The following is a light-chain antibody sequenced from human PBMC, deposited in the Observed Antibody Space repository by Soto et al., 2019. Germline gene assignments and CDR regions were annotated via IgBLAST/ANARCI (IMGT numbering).Light chain of an antibody. Sequence: DIQMTQSPSSLSASVGDRVTITCQASQDISNYLNWYQQKPGKAPKLLIFDASNVETVVPSRFSRSGSETDFTFTIHSRQPEYAATYYCQQYEDLPLTFGGGTKVGI. CDR2: DAS. CDR3: QQYEDLPLT. J-gene: IGKJ4*01. V-gene: IGKV1-33*01. CDR1: QDISNY.